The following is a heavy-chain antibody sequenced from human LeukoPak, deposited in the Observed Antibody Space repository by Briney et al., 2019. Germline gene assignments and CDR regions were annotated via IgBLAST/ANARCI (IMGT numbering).Heavy chain of an antibody. D-gene: IGHD2-2*01. CDR2: TYYRSKWYN. Sequence: SQTLSLTCAISGDSVSSNSAAWNWIRQSPSRGLEWLGRTYYRSKWYNDYAVSVKSRITINPDTSKNQFSLQLNSVTPEDTAVYYCARARYCSSTSCSPGYYFDYWGQETLVTVSS. CDR1: GDSVSSNSAA. J-gene: IGHJ4*02. V-gene: IGHV6-1*01. CDR3: ARARYCSSTSCSPGYYFDY.